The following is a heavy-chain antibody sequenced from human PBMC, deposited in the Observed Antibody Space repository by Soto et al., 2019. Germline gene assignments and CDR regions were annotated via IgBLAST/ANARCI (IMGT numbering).Heavy chain of an antibody. CDR3: ARYGATPAFDY. J-gene: IGHJ4*02. D-gene: IGHD2-15*01. Sequence: QVQLVPSGAEVKKPGASMNVSCKASGYTFTSYGISWVRQAPGQGIEWMGWISAYNGNTYYSQKLQGRVTMTTDTSTSPAYMELRSLRSDDTAVYYCARYGATPAFDYWGQGTLVTVSS. CDR2: ISAYNGNT. CDR1: GYTFTSYG. V-gene: IGHV1-18*01.